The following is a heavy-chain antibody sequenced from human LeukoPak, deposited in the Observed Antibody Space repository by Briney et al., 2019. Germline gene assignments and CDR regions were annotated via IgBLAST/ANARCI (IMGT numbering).Heavy chain of an antibody. J-gene: IGHJ6*03. V-gene: IGHV1-2*02. CDR2: INPNSGGT. CDR3: ARVLTGARSSSFGYYYYMDV. Sequence: ASVKVSCKASGYTFTGYYMHWVRQAPGQGLEWMGWINPNSGGTNYAQKFQGRVTMTRDTSISTAYMELSRLRSDDTAVYYCARVLTGARSSSFGYYYYMDVWGKGTTVTVSS. D-gene: IGHD6-6*01. CDR1: GYTFTGYY.